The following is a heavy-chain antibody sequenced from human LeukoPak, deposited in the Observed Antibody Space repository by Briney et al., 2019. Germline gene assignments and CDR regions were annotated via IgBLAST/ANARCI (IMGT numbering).Heavy chain of an antibody. Sequence: PSETLSLTCTVSVVSTSSSSYYCGCIRQPPGKGRGWSGSIYYIGSTYYNTSLKSLVTISVDTSKNQFSLKLVPVTAADTDVYYCARDFYYDSSGYYLSWFDPWGQGTLVPVSS. D-gene: IGHD3-22*01. CDR3: ARDFYYDSSGYYLSWFDP. CDR1: VVSTSSSSYY. CDR2: IYYIGST. J-gene: IGHJ5*02. V-gene: IGHV4-39*02.